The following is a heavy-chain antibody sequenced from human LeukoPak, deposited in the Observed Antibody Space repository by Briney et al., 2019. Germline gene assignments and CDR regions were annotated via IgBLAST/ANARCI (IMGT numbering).Heavy chain of an antibody. V-gene: IGHV1-46*01. CDR1: GYTFTSYY. J-gene: IGHJ3*02. CDR2: INPSGGST. D-gene: IGHD2-15*01. Sequence: ASVKVSCKASGYTFTSYYMHWVRQAPGQGLEWMGIINPSGGSTSYAQKFQGRVTMTRDTSTSTVYMELSSLRSEDTAVYYCASDCSGGSCKKDNAFDIWGQGTMVTVSS. CDR3: ASDCSGGSCKKDNAFDI.